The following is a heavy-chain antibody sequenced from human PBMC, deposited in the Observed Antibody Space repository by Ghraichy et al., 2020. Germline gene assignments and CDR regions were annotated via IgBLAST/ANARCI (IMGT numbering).Heavy chain of an antibody. D-gene: IGHD2-8*01. Sequence: SETPSLTCTVSGGSISSYYWSWIRQPPGKGLEWIGYIYYSGSTNYNHSLKSRIRISVDTSKNQFSLKLSSVTAAATAVYYCASCVWDTVWAFDIWGQGTMVTVSS. CDR3: ASCVWDTVWAFDI. J-gene: IGHJ3*02. CDR1: GGSISSYY. V-gene: IGHV4-59*01. CDR2: IYYSGST.